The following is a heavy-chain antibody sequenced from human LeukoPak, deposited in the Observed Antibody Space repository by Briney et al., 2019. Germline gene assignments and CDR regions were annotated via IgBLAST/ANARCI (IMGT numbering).Heavy chain of an antibody. Sequence: PSETLSLTCTVSGGSISSSGYYWGWIRQPPGKGLEWIGSIYYSGSTYYNPSLKSRVTISVDTSKNQFSLKLSSVTAADTAVYYCARRNEGCSSTSCPLRDAFDIWGQGTMVTVSS. CDR2: IYYSGST. D-gene: IGHD2-2*01. V-gene: IGHV4-39*01. CDR1: GGSISSSGYY. CDR3: ARRNEGCSSTSCPLRDAFDI. J-gene: IGHJ3*02.